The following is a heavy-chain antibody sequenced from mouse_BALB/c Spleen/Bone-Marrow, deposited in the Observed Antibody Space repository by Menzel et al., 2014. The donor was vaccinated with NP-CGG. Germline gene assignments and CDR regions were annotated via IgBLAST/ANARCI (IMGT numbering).Heavy chain of an antibody. CDR2: ISSGGHDT. J-gene: IGHJ2*01. D-gene: IGHD2-4*01. CDR1: GFTFSAYS. V-gene: IGHV5-6-4*01. CDR3: SKDGGYDYSYYFGY. Sequence: EVMLVESGGGLVKPGGSLKLSCAASGFTFSAYSMSWVRQTPEKKLEWVATISSGGHDTYYPDSVKGRFTISRDNAKNTQYLQMNGLKSVDSAVYYCSKDGGYDYSYYFGYWGQGTTLTVSS.